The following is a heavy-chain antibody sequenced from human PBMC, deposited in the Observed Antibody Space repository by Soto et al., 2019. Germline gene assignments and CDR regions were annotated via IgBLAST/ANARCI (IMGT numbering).Heavy chain of an antibody. CDR3: GKDWRSSSSLPRIDY. D-gene: IGHD6-6*01. V-gene: IGHV3-9*01. CDR2: ITWNSGSI. J-gene: IGHJ4*02. CDR1: GFTFNNYA. Sequence: EVQLVESGGGLVQPGRSLRLSCAASGFTFNNYAMHWVRQAPGKGLGWVSGITWNSGSIGYADSVKGRFTISRDNAKNALYLQMNSLRAEDTAFYYCGKDWRSSSSLPRIDYWGQGTLVTVSS.